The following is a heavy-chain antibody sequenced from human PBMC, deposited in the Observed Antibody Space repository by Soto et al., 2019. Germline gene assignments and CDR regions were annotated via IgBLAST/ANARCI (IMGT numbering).Heavy chain of an antibody. V-gene: IGHV4-59*01. CDR2: INYSGST. J-gene: IGHJ4*02. CDR1: GSSISSYY. Sequence: PSETLSLTCTVSGSSISSYYWSWIRQPPGKGLEWIGYINYSGSTNYNPSLKSRVTISVDTSKNQFSLKLSSVTAADTAVYYCARVRAYNSGNGLFDYSGQGTLITVSS. D-gene: IGHD5-18*01. CDR3: ARVRAYNSGNGLFDY.